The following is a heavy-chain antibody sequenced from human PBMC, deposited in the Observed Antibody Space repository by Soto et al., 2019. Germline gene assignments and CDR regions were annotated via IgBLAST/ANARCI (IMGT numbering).Heavy chain of an antibody. J-gene: IGHJ4*02. CDR1: GYSFSSVG. CDR2: ISPYKGNT. CDR3: ARDLYGSGNYYTDY. V-gene: IGHV1-18*01. Sequence: QVQLVQSGAEVKKPGASVKVSCKASGYSFSSVGISWVRQAPGQGLEWMGWISPYKGNTYYAQRLQGRVTMTTDTSTSTAYRELRSLRSDDTAIYYCARDLYGSGNYYTDYWGQGTLVTVSS. D-gene: IGHD3-10*01.